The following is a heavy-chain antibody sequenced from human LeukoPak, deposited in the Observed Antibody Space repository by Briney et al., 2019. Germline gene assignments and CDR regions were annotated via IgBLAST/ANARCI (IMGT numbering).Heavy chain of an antibody. CDR1: GFTFSSYA. Sequence: GGSLRLSCAASGFTFSSYAMHWFRQAPGKGLEWVAVISYDGSNKYYADSVKGRFTISRDNSKNTLYLQMNSLRAEDTAVYYCVREGLTSRTFDYWGQGTLVTVSS. CDR2: ISYDGSNK. J-gene: IGHJ4*02. D-gene: IGHD1-20*01. CDR3: VREGLTSRTFDY. V-gene: IGHV3-30*01.